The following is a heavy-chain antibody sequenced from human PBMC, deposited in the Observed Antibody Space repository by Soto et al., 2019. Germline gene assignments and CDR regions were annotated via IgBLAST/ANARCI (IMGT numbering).Heavy chain of an antibody. Sequence: GGSLRLSCAASGFTFSSYGMHWVRQAPGKGLEWVSAIRGSGSSTYYADSVKGRFTISRDNSKNTLYLQMNSLRAEDTAVYYCAKDSLGEWLVKTWGQGTLVTVSS. CDR3: AKDSLGEWLVKT. CDR1: GFTFSSYG. D-gene: IGHD6-19*01. CDR2: IRGSGSST. J-gene: IGHJ4*02. V-gene: IGHV3-23*01.